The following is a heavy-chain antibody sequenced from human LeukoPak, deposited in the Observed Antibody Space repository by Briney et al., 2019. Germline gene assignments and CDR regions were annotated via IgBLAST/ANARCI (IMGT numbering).Heavy chain of an antibody. Sequence: PGGSLRLSCAASGFTFGTYAMYWVRQSSRKGPEWVSAISPDGRRTYYADSVKGRFTISRDNSKNTLYLQMNSLRAEDTAVYYCASPIVVVTQPSDYWGQGTLVTVSS. CDR3: ASPIVVVTQPSDY. CDR2: ISPDGRRT. D-gene: IGHD3-22*01. J-gene: IGHJ4*02. V-gene: IGHV3-23*01. CDR1: GFTFGTYA.